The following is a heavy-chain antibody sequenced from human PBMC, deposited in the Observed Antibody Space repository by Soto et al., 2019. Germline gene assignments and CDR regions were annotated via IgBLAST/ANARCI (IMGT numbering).Heavy chain of an antibody. CDR1: GGSFSGYS. CDR3: ARGRKDDSRSWYVD. J-gene: IGHJ4*02. V-gene: IGHV4-34*01. Sequence: ETLSLTCAVYGGSFSGYSWRWIRQPPGQGLEWIGEINHSGSTNSNPSLKTRVTISLDTSKNQYSLQLSSVTAADTAVYYGARGRKDDSRSWYVDWGQGSLAT. CDR2: INHSGST. D-gene: IGHD6-13*01.